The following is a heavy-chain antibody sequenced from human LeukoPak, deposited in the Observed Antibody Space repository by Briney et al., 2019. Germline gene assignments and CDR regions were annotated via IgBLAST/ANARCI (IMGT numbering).Heavy chain of an antibody. CDR2: ISRSSDAI. Sequence: GGSLRLSCAASGFNFSTYSMNWVRQAPGKGLEWVSYISRSSDAIYDADSVKGRFTISRDNAKNLLFLQMTSLGVEDTALYYCARGDSDHYITLDYWGQGTLVTVSS. D-gene: IGHD4-17*01. V-gene: IGHV3-48*01. J-gene: IGHJ4*02. CDR3: ARGDSDHYITLDY. CDR1: GFNFSTYS.